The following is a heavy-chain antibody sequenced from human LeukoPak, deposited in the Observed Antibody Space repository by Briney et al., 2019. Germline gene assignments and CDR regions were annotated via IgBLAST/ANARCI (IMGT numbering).Heavy chain of an antibody. Sequence: PSETLSLTCTVPGGSISSSSYYWGWIRQPPGKGLEWIGSIYYSGSTFYNPSLKSRVTISVDTSKNQFSLKLSSVTAADTAVYFCARQSSTSCYIDYWGQGTLVAVSS. V-gene: IGHV4-39*01. CDR3: ARQSSTSCYIDY. CDR2: IYYSGST. D-gene: IGHD2-2*02. CDR1: GGSISSSSYY. J-gene: IGHJ4*02.